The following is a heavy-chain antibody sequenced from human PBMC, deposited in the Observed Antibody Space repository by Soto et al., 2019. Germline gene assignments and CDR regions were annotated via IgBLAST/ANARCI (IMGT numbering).Heavy chain of an antibody. CDR1: GYNFTNYW. CDR2: IYPGDSDT. Sequence: GESLKISCKGSGYNFTNYWIGWVRQMPGKGLEWMGIIYPGDSDTRYSPSFQGQVTISADKSISTAYLQWSSLKASDTAMYYCARRRGGSTDAFDIWGQGTMVTVSS. V-gene: IGHV5-51*01. CDR3: ARRRGGSTDAFDI. J-gene: IGHJ3*02.